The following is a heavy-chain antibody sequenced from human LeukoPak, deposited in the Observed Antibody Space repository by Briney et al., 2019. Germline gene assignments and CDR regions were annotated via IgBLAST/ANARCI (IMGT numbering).Heavy chain of an antibody. D-gene: IGHD2-21*01. Sequence: GRSLRLSCAASGFTFSNYWMSWVRQAPGKGLEWVANIKQDGSEKYYVDSVKGRFTISRDNAKNSLYLQMNSLRAEDTAVYYCARDYDAYCGGDCYMYYFDYWGQGTLVTVSS. CDR2: IKQDGSEK. V-gene: IGHV3-7*01. CDR3: ARDYDAYCGGDCYMYYFDY. CDR1: GFTFSNYW. J-gene: IGHJ4*02.